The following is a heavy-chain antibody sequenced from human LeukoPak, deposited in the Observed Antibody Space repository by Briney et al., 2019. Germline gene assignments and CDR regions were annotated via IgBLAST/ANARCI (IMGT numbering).Heavy chain of an antibody. V-gene: IGHV2-26*01. CDR3: ARIHIDFWGGYYADY. CDR2: IFSNDEK. J-gene: IGHJ4*02. Sequence: ASGPVLVKPTETLTLTCTVSGFSLSNARMGVSWIRQPPGKALEWLAHIFSNDEKSYSTSLKSRLTISKDTSKSQVVLTITNMDPVDTATYYCARIHIDFWGGYYADYWGQGTLVTVSS. CDR1: GFSLSNARMG. D-gene: IGHD3-3*01.